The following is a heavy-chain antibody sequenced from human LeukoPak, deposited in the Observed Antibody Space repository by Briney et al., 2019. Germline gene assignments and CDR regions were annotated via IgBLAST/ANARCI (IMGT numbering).Heavy chain of an antibody. CDR2: IYYSGST. V-gene: IGHV4-31*03. J-gene: IGHJ4*02. Sequence: PSETLSLTCTVSGGSISSGGYYWSWIHQHPGKGLEWIGYIYYSGSTYYNPSLKSRVTISVDTSKNQFSLKLSSVTAADTAVYYCARDSQYYDILTGYLTGVFFDYWGQGTLVTVSS. D-gene: IGHD3-9*01. CDR1: GGSISSGGYY. CDR3: ARDSQYYDILTGYLTGVFFDY.